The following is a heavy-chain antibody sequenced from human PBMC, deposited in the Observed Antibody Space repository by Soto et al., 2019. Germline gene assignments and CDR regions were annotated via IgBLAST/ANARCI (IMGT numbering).Heavy chain of an antibody. CDR3: ARVAVAGTSPPLHGFDY. V-gene: IGHV1-18*04. D-gene: IGHD6-19*01. Sequence: QVQLVQSGAEVEKPGASVKVSCKASGYIFTSYGITWVRQAPGQGLEWMGWISAYKGDTKYAQILQGRVTMTTDTSTRTAYMELKCLTSDDTAVYYCARVAVAGTSPPLHGFDYWGLGTLVTVSS. CDR2: ISAYKGDT. J-gene: IGHJ4*02. CDR1: GYIFTSYG.